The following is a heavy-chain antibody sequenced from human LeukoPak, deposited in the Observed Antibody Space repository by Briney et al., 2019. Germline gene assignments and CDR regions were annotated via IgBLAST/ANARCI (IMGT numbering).Heavy chain of an antibody. CDR2: TYHSGTT. D-gene: IGHD6-13*01. CDR3: ARRSSSSWSAFDI. J-gene: IGHJ3*02. Sequence: KPSEILSLTCSVSGGSISSSTSSYYCGWIRQPPGKGLEWIGGTYHSGTTYYNPSLKSRVTISVDTSKNQFSLKLSSVTAADTAVYYCARRSSSSWSAFDIWGQGTMVTVSS. CDR1: GGSISSSTSSYY. V-gene: IGHV4-39*01.